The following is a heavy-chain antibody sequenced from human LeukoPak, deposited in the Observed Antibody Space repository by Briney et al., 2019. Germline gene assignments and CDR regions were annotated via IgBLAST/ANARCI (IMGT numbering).Heavy chain of an antibody. CDR3: AREFHGYNYPLDY. D-gene: IGHD5-24*01. J-gene: IGHJ4*02. CDR2: IYYSGST. CDR1: GGSISSSSYY. V-gene: IGHV4-39*07. Sequence: SETLSLTCTVSGGSISSSSYYWGWIRQPPGKGLEWIGSIYYSGSTYYNPSLKSRVTISIDTSKNQFSLKLSSVTAADTAVYYCAREFHGYNYPLDYWGQGTLVTVSS.